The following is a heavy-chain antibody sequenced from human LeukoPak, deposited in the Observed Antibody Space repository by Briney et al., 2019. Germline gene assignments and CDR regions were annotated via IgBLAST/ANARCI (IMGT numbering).Heavy chain of an antibody. D-gene: IGHD2-15*01. CDR3: ARGAMLGYCSGGSCYTFDY. CDR2: IIPIFGTA. Sequence: ASVTVSCTASGGTFSSYAISWVRQAPGQGLEWMGGIIPIFGTANYAQKFQGRVTITADESTSTAYMELSSLRSEDTAVYYCARGAMLGYCSGGSCYTFDYWGQGTLVTVSS. CDR1: GGTFSSYA. J-gene: IGHJ4*02. V-gene: IGHV1-69*13.